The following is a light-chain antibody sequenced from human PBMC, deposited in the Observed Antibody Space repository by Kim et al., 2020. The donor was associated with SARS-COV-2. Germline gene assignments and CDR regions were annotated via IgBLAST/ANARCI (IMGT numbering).Light chain of an antibody. J-gene: IGLJ1*01. Sequence: GRSITISCTGTSRDVGGYNCVSWYQQQPGKAPKLMIFDVSDRASGVANRFSGSKSGNTASLTISGLQAEDEADYFCSSYTSSNTQVFGTGTKVTVL. CDR3: SSYTSSNTQV. V-gene: IGLV2-14*03. CDR1: SRDVGGYNC. CDR2: DVS.